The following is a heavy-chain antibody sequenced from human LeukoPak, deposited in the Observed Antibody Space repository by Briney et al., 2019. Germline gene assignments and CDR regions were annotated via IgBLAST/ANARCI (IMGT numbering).Heavy chain of an antibody. CDR2: ISSSSSYI. V-gene: IGHV3-21*01. J-gene: IGHJ4*02. Sequence: PGGSLRLSCAASGFTFSSYSMNWVRQAPGKGLEWVSSISSSSSYIYYADSVKGRFTISRDNAKNSLYLQMNSLRAEDTAVYYCAREAGSSWSDHYFDYWGQGTLVTVSS. D-gene: IGHD6-13*01. CDR1: GFTFSSYS. CDR3: AREAGSSWSDHYFDY.